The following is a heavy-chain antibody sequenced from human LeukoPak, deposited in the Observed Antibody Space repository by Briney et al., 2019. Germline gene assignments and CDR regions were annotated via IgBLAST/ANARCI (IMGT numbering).Heavy chain of an antibody. D-gene: IGHD2-2*01. V-gene: IGHV3-7*03. CDR3: ARDHRLGYCSSTSCYSYGMDV. CDR2: IKQDGSEK. CDR1: GFTFSSYW. J-gene: IGHJ6*02. Sequence: GGSLRLSCAASGFTFSSYWMSWVRQAPGKGLEWVANIKQDGSEKYYVDSVKGRFTISRDNAKNSLYLQMNSLRAEDTAVYYCARDHRLGYCSSTSCYSYGMDVWGQGTTVTVSS.